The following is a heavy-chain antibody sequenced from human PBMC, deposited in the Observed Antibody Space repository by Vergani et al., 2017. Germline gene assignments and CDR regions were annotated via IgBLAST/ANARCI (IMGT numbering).Heavy chain of an antibody. CDR2: ISGSGGST. J-gene: IGHJ4*02. CDR3: AKDLQVYEWGPERFDY. CDR1: GFTFSSYA. Sequence: EVQLLESGGGLVQPGGSLRLSCAASGFTFSSYAMSWVRQAPGKGLEWVSAISGSGGSTYYADSVKGRFTISRDNSKNTLYLQMNSLRAEDTAVYYCAKDLQVYEWGPERFDYWGQGTLVTVSS. V-gene: IGHV3-23*01. D-gene: IGHD3-16*01.